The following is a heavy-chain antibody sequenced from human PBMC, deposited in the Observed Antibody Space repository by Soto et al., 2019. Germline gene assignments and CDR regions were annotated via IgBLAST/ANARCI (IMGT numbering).Heavy chain of an antibody. Sequence: QVQLVQSGAEVKKPGASVKVSCKASGYTFTSYAMHWVRQAPGQRLEWMGWINAGNGNTKYSQKFQGRVTITRDTSASTAYMELSSLRSEDTAVYYCARDCCSGGSCYPGSFDIWGQGTMVTVSS. D-gene: IGHD2-15*01. V-gene: IGHV1-3*01. CDR3: ARDCCSGGSCYPGSFDI. CDR1: GYTFTSYA. J-gene: IGHJ3*02. CDR2: INAGNGNT.